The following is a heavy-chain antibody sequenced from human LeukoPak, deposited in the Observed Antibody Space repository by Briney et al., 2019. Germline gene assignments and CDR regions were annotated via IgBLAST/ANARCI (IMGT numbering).Heavy chain of an antibody. V-gene: IGHV1-69*06. CDR2: IIPTFGTA. CDR1: GGTFSSYA. Sequence: SVKVSCKASGGTFSSYAISWVRQAPGQGLEWMGGIIPTFGTANYAQKFQGRVTITADKSTSTAYMELSSLRSEDTAVYYRARIPLSIAAAGSYYYYYMDVWGKGTTVTVSS. J-gene: IGHJ6*03. D-gene: IGHD6-13*01. CDR3: ARIPLSIAAAGSYYYYYMDV.